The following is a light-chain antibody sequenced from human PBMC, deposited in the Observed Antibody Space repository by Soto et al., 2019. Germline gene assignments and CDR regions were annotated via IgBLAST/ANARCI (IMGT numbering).Light chain of an antibody. CDR1: QNVYSN. J-gene: IGKJ4*01. CDR2: GAS. Sequence: ETVMTQSPATLSVSPGERATLSCRASQNVYSNLAWYQQKPGQTPRLLIYGASTRATGIPARFSGSGSGTEFTLTISSLQSEDFAVYYCHQYNNWPLTFGGGTKVEIK. V-gene: IGKV3-15*01. CDR3: HQYNNWPLT.